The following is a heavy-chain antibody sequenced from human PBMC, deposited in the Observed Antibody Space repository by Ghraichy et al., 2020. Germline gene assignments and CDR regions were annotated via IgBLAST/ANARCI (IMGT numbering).Heavy chain of an antibody. CDR2: VHYSGST. J-gene: IGHJ5*02. CDR3: ARKRRLVCDVGTCYSAWFDP. D-gene: IGHD2-15*01. V-gene: IGHV4-39*01. CDR1: GVSIGCSGDY. Sequence: AGSLSLTCSFSGVSIGCSGDYWVWIRQPLGKGLEWIATVHYSGSTYYNPSLSSRATISVDTAKNQFSLRLSSVIVADTALYYFARKRRLVCDVGTCYSAWFDPWGQGTLVTVSS.